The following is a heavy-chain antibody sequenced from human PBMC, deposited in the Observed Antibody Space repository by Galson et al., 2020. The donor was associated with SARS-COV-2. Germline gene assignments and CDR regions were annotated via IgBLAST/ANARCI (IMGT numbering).Heavy chain of an antibody. CDR2: IWYDGSNK. CDR3: ARGYSGYDDAFDI. CDR1: GFTFSSYC. D-gene: IGHD5-12*01. V-gene: IGHV3-33*01. Sequence: GGSLRLSCAASGFTFSSYCMHWVRQAPGKVLGWVAVIWYDGSNKYYADSVKGRFTISRDNSKNTLYLQMNSLRAEDTAVYYCARGYSGYDDAFDIWGQGTMVTVSS. J-gene: IGHJ3*02.